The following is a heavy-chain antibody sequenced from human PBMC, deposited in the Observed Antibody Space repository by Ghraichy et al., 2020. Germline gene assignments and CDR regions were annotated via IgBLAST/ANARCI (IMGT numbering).Heavy chain of an antibody. J-gene: IGHJ5*02. D-gene: IGHD3-10*01. CDR1: GYTLTELP. CDR3: AAGPNGEGIDP. CDR2: FDPEDGER. Sequence: ASVKVSCRVSGYTLTELPIHWVRQAPGKGLEWLGYFDPEDGERIYAQQFQGRVTMTEDTSTDTAYVELRSLTSDDTAMYYCAAGPNGEGIDPWGQGTLVTVAS. V-gene: IGHV1-24*01.